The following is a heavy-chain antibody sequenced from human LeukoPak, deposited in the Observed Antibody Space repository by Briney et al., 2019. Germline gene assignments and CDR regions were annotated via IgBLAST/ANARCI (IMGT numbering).Heavy chain of an antibody. J-gene: IGHJ4*02. CDR3: ARDSNWNDLDY. Sequence: GGSLRLSCEASGFTFSRYAMTWVRQAPGKGLEWVSTIGGLGESTNYGDSVKGRFTISRDNSKNSLYLQMNSLRAEDTAVYYCARDSNWNDLDYWGQGTLVTVSS. CDR2: IGGLGEST. CDR1: GFTFSRYA. D-gene: IGHD1-1*01. V-gene: IGHV3-23*01.